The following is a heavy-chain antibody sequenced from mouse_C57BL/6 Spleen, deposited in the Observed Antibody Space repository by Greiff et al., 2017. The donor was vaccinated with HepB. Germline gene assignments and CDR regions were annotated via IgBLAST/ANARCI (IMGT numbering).Heavy chain of an antibody. J-gene: IGHJ4*01. CDR3: AGGSDYAMDY. CDR1: GYSITSGYY. V-gene: IGHV3-6*01. D-gene: IGHD1-1*01. CDR2: ISYDGSN. Sequence: VQLQQSGPGLVKPSQSLSLTCSVTGYSITSGYYWNWIRQFPGNKLEWMGYISYDGSNNYNPSLKNRISITRDTSKNQFFLKLNSVTTEDTATYYCAGGSDYAMDYWGQGTSVTVSS.